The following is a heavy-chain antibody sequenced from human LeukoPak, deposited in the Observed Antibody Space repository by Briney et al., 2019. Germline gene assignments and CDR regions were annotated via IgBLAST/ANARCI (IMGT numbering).Heavy chain of an antibody. V-gene: IGHV3-30*03. Sequence: GGSLRLSCAASGFTFDDYGMSWVRQAPGKGLEWVAVISYDGSNKYYADSVKGRFTISRDNSKNTLYLQMNSLRAEDTAVYYCARDLVVITGDDAFDIWGQGTMVTVSS. CDR3: ARDLVVITGDDAFDI. CDR2: ISYDGSNK. J-gene: IGHJ3*02. CDR1: GFTFDDYG. D-gene: IGHD3-22*01.